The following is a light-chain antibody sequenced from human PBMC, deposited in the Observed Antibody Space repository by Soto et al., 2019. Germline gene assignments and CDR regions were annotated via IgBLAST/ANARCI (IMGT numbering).Light chain of an antibody. V-gene: IGKV3-15*01. J-gene: IGKJ1*01. CDR1: QSVSSN. CDR3: QQYKNWPWT. CDR2: GAS. Sequence: EIVMTQSPATLSVSPGERATLSCRASQSVSSNLAWYQQKPGQAPRLLIYGASTRATGIPARFSGSGSGTEFTLGRGRGGGGDWGGEWCQQYKNWPWTFGQGNKVEIK.